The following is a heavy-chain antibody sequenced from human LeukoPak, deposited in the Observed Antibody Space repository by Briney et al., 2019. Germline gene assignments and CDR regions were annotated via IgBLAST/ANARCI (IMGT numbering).Heavy chain of an antibody. J-gene: IGHJ4*02. CDR1: GFTISSNT. CDR3: ARDIPYGDYVGY. V-gene: IGHV3-21*01. CDR2: ISSSSSYI. Sequence: GSRQLSCASSGFTISSNTLNWVRPAHRKGLEWVSSISSSSSYIYYADSVKGRFTISRDNAKNSLYLQMNSLRAEDTAVYYCARDIPYGDYVGYWGQGTLVTVSS. D-gene: IGHD4-17*01.